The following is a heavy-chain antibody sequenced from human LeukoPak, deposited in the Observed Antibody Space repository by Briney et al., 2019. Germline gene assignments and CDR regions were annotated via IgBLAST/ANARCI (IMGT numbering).Heavy chain of an antibody. Sequence: GASAKVSCKASGYTFTGYYMHWVRQAPGQGLEWMGWINPNSGGTNYAQKFQGRVTMTRDTSISTAYMELSRLRSDDTAVYYCARSRMVRGVMSWFDPWGQGTLVTVSS. V-gene: IGHV1-2*02. CDR1: GYTFTGYY. CDR2: INPNSGGT. D-gene: IGHD3-10*01. J-gene: IGHJ5*02. CDR3: ARSRMVRGVMSWFDP.